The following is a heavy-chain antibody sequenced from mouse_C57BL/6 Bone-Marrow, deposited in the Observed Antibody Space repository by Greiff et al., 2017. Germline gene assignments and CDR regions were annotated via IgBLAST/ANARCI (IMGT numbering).Heavy chain of an antibody. CDR3: ARHVAYYYGGSYGGPGFAY. D-gene: IGHD1-1*01. Sequence: EVQGVESGGDLVKPGGSLKLSCAASGFTFSSYGMSWVRQTPDKRLEWVATISSGGSYTYYPDSVKGRFTISRDTAKNTLYLQMSSLKAEVTGMYYCARHVAYYYGGSYGGPGFAYWGQGTLVTVSA. V-gene: IGHV5-6*01. J-gene: IGHJ3*01. CDR2: ISSGGSYT. CDR1: GFTFSSYG.